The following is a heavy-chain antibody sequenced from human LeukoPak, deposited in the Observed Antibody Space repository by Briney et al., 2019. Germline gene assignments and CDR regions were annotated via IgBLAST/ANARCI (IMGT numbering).Heavy chain of an antibody. CDR2: IYPGDSET. Sequence: GESLKISGKGSGYNFPTHWIGWVRQLPGKGLEWLGVIYPGDSETKYSPSFEGQMIISADKSISSAYLQWKNLKASDTAIYYCARRSDPPGWSGAFDVWGQGTMVTVSS. V-gene: IGHV5-51*01. CDR3: ARRSDPPGWSGAFDV. D-gene: IGHD6-19*01. J-gene: IGHJ3*01. CDR1: GYNFPTHW.